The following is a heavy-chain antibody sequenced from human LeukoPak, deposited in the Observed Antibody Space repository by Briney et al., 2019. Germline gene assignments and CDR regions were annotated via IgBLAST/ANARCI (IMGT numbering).Heavy chain of an antibody. D-gene: IGHD2-21*02. CDR1: GCSISSSSYY. CDR3: ARHRLTAPIRALDY. CDR2: IYYSGST. Sequence: PSETLSLTCTVSGCSISSSSYYWGWIRQPPGKGLEWIGSIYYSGSTYYNPSLKSRVTISVDTSKNQFSLKLSSVTAADTAVYYCARHRLTAPIRALDYWGQGTLVTVSS. V-gene: IGHV4-39*01. J-gene: IGHJ4*02.